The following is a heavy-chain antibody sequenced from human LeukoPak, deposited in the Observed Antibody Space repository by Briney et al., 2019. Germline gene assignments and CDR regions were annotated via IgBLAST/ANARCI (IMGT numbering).Heavy chain of an antibody. CDR1: GGSFSGYY. V-gene: IGHV4-34*01. J-gene: IGHJ5*02. CDR2: INHSGST. Sequence: ASETLSLTCAVYGGSFSGYYWSWIRQPPGKGLEWIGEINHSGSTNYNPSLKSRVTISVDASKNQFSLKLSSVTAADTAVYYCARVGGSSWYVVENWFDPWGQGTLVTVSS. CDR3: ARVGGSSWYVVENWFDP. D-gene: IGHD6-13*01.